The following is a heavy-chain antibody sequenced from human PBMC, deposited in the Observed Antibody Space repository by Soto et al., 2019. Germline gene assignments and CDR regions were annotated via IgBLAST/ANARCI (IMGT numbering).Heavy chain of an antibody. J-gene: IGHJ5*02. D-gene: IGHD2-2*01. Sequence: GASVKVSCKASGYTFTGYYMHWVRQAPGQELEWMGWMNPNSGNTGYAQKFQGRVTMTRNTSISTAYMELSSLRSEDTAVYYCARARGYCSSTSCYGFRWFDPWGQGTLVTVSS. CDR1: GYTFTGYY. CDR3: ARARGYCSSTSCYGFRWFDP. V-gene: IGHV1-8*02. CDR2: MNPNSGNT.